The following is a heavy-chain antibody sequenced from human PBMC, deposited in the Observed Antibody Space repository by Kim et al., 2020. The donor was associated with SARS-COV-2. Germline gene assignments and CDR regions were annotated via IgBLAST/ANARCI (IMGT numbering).Heavy chain of an antibody. D-gene: IGHD6-19*01. CDR3: ARAPYSSGWARKYYFDY. V-gene: IGHV3-53*01. J-gene: IGHJ4*02. Sequence: GGSLRLSCAASGFTVSSNYMSWVRQAPGKGLEWVSVIYSGGSTYYADSVKGRFTISRDNSKNTLYLQMNSLRAEDTAVYYCARAPYSSGWARKYYFDYWGQGTLVTVSS. CDR2: IYSGGST. CDR1: GFTVSSNY.